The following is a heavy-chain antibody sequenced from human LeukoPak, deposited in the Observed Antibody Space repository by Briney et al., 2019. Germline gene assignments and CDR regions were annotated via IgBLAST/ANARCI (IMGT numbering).Heavy chain of an antibody. Sequence: GESLKISCKGSGYDFTNYWIGWVRQMPGKGLEWMAIIYPGTSDTRYSPSFQGQVTISADKSINTAYLQWSSLEASDTAMYYCAREEQSGSSWFAYWGQGALVTVSS. J-gene: IGHJ4*02. CDR2: IYPGTSDT. CDR3: AREEQSGSSWFAY. D-gene: IGHD6-13*01. CDR1: GYDFTNYW. V-gene: IGHV5-51*01.